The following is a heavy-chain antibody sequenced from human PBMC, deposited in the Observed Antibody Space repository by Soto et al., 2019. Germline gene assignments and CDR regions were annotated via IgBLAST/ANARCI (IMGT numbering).Heavy chain of an antibody. CDR1: GDAISSDNW. J-gene: IGHJ4*02. D-gene: IGHD1-1*01. Sequence: QVQLQESGPGLVKPSGTLSLTCVVSGDAISSDNWWSWVRQPPGKGLEWIGEIYHTGATTYNMSLKSPLTISVDKSKNHFSLKLTSVTAADTAVYYCVKDLGTGTDYWGQGTLVTVAS. CDR3: VKDLGTGTDY. CDR2: IYHTGAT. V-gene: IGHV4-4*02.